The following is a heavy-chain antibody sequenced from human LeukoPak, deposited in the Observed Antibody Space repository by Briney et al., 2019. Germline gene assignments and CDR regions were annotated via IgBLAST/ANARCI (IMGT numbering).Heavy chain of an antibody. J-gene: IGHJ2*01. Sequence: RPSETLSLTCTVSGGSISSYYWSWIRQPAGKGLEWIGRIYTSGSTNYNPSLKSRVTMSVDTSKNQFSLKLSSVTAADTAVYYCARVPPPTGTTFFWYFDLWGRGTLVTVSS. V-gene: IGHV4-4*07. CDR1: GGSISSYY. CDR3: ARVPPPTGTTFFWYFDL. CDR2: IYTSGST. D-gene: IGHD1-7*01.